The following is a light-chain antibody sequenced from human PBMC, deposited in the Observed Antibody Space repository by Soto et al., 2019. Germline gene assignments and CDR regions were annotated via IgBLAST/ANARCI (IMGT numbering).Light chain of an antibody. CDR3: QQYGTSPWT. CDR1: QSVNSNF. V-gene: IGKV3-20*01. J-gene: IGKJ1*01. Sequence: EIVLTQSPGTLSLSPGDRATLSCRASQSVNSNFLAWYQQKPGQAPRLLIYGASSRATSIPDTFSGSGSGTDFTLTISRLEPGDFAVYYCQQYGTSPWTFGQGTKVEIK. CDR2: GAS.